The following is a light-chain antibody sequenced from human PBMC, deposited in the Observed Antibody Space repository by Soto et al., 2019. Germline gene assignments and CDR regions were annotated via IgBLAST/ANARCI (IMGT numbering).Light chain of an antibody. V-gene: IGKV3-11*01. CDR3: QQSSNWPPYT. Sequence: EIVLTQSPATLSLSPGERATLSCRASQSVSSSLAWYQQKPGQGPRLLIYDASSRATGIPPRFSGGGSGTDFTLTISSLEPEDFAVYYCQQSSNWPPYTFGQGTKLEI. J-gene: IGKJ2*01. CDR1: QSVSSS. CDR2: DAS.